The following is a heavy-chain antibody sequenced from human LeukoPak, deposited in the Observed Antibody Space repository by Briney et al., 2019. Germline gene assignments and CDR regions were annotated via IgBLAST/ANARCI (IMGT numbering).Heavy chain of an antibody. V-gene: IGHV3-74*01. CDR3: VRGADTGYSSDS. D-gene: IGHD3-9*01. Sequence: GGSLRLSCAASGFTFNSYSMNWFRQAPGKGLVWVSRINSDGRSTNYADSVKGRFSISRDNAENTLYLQMNSLRVEDTAVYYCVRGADTGYSSDSWGQGTLVTVSS. J-gene: IGHJ4*02. CDR2: INSDGRST. CDR1: GFTFNSYS.